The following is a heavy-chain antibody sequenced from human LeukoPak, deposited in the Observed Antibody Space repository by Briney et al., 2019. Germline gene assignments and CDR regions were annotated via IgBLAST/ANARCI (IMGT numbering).Heavy chain of an antibody. CDR2: IIPILGIA. CDR3: ANYGSGSSPYFDY. D-gene: IGHD3-10*01. V-gene: IGHV1-69*04. Sequence: ASVKDSFKASGGTFSSYAISWVRQAPGQGLEWMGRIIPILGIANYAQKFQGRVTITADKSTSTAYMELSSLRSGDTAVYYCANYGSGSSPYFDYWGQGTLVTVSS. J-gene: IGHJ4*02. CDR1: GGTFSSYA.